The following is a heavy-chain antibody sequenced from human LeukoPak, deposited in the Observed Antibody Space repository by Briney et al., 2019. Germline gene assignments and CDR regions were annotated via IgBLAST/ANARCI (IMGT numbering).Heavy chain of an antibody. V-gene: IGHV4-4*02. J-gene: IGHJ4*02. Sequence: SETLSLTCAVSGGSMSSSNWWSWVRQPPGKGLEWVGEIYHSGGTNYNPSLKSRGTISVDKSKNQFSLKLSSVTAADTAVYYCASSPYYYGSGSPSHDYWGQGTLVTVSS. CDR3: ASSPYYYGSGSPSHDY. CDR2: IYHSGGT. CDR1: GGSMSSSNW. D-gene: IGHD3-10*01.